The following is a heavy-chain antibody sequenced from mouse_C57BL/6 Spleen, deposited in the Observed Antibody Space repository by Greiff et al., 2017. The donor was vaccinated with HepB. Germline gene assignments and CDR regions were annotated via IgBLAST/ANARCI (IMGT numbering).Heavy chain of an antibody. CDR1: GYTFTSYW. D-gene: IGHD1-1*01. CDR3: ARSPPYYGSNAMDY. V-gene: IGHV1-72*01. Sequence: VKLQQPGAELVKPGASVKLSCKASGYTFTSYWMHWVKQRPGRGLEWIGRIDPNSGGTKYNEKFKSKATLTVDKPSSTAYMQLSSLTSEDSAVYYCARSPPYYGSNAMDYWGQGTSVTVSS. CDR2: IDPNSGGT. J-gene: IGHJ4*01.